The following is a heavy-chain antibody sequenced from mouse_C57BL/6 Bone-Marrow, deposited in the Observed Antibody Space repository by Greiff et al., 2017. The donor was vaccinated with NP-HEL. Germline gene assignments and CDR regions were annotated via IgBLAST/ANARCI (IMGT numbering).Heavy chain of an antibody. CDR3: ARRGNYGYYCDY. CDR2: FHPYNDDT. Sequence: QVQLQQSGAELVKPGASVKMSCKASGYTFTTYPIEWVKQNHGKSLEWIGNFHPYNDDTEYNEKFKNKATLTVEKSSSTVYLALSRLTSDDSSDYDCARRGNYGYYCDYWGQGTTLTVSS. CDR1: GYTFTTYP. J-gene: IGHJ2*01. V-gene: IGHV1-47*01. D-gene: IGHD2-1*01.